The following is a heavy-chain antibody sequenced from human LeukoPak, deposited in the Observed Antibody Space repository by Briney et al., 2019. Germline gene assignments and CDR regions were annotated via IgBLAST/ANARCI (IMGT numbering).Heavy chain of an antibody. Sequence: GGSLRLSCAASGFTFSGYSMNWVRQAPGKWLEWVSSISSSSSYIYYADSVKGRFTISRDNAKNSLYLQMNSLRAEDTAAYYCARDRGSYYNYFDYWGQGTLVTVSS. J-gene: IGHJ4*02. CDR3: ARDRGSYYNYFDY. D-gene: IGHD1-26*01. CDR2: ISSSSSYI. CDR1: GFTFSGYS. V-gene: IGHV3-21*01.